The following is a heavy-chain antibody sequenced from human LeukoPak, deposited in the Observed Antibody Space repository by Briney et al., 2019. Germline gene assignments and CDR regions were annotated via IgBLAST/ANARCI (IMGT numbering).Heavy chain of an antibody. CDR2: IKQDGSEK. D-gene: IGHD6-19*01. Sequence: PGGSLRLSCAASGFTFSYYWMSWVRQAPGKGLEWVANIKQDGSEKYYVDSVKGRFTISRDNAKNSLYLQMNSLRAEDTAVYYCARLIAVAGTEGRYFDYWGQGTLVTVSS. J-gene: IGHJ4*02. CDR1: GFTFSYYW. CDR3: ARLIAVAGTEGRYFDY. V-gene: IGHV3-7*01.